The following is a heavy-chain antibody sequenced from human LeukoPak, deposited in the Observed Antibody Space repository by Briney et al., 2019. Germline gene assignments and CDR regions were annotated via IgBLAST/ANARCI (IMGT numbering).Heavy chain of an antibody. CDR1: GGSFSGYY. CDR2: INHSGST. J-gene: IGHJ6*03. D-gene: IGHD6-6*01. Sequence: MPSETLSLTCAVYGGSFSGYYWSWIRQPPGKGLEWIGEINHSGSTNYSPSLKSRVTISVDTSKNQFSLKLSSATAADTAVYYCARGIAARHYYYYYMDVWGKGTTVTVSS. V-gene: IGHV4-34*01. CDR3: ARGIAARHYYYYYMDV.